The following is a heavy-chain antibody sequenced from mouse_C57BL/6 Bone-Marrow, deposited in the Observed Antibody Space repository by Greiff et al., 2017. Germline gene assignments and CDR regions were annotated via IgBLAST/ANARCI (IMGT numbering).Heavy chain of an antibody. J-gene: IGHJ2*01. CDR2: INPSSGYT. V-gene: IGHV1-7*01. CDR3: ARGPYCSSTVLDY. Sequence: QVQLQQSGAELAKPGASVKLSCKASGYTFTSYWMHWVKQRPGQGLEWIGYINPSSGYTKSNQKFKDKATLTADKSSSTAYMQLSSLTYEDSAVDYCARGPYCSSTVLDYWGQGTTLTVSS. CDR1: GYTFTSYW. D-gene: IGHD1-1*01.